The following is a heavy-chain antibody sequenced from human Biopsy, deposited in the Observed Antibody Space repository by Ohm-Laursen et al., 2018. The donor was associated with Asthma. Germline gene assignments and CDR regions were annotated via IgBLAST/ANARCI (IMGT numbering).Heavy chain of an antibody. CDR2: IKHDGTEK. V-gene: IGHV3-7*01. CDR1: GFTFGDYW. CDR3: ARTFHFWSPYHAEHYQL. Sequence: GSLRLSCAASGFTFGDYWMSWVRQVPGKGLEWVANIKHDGTEKNHVDSLKGRFTISRDNAKNSLYLQMNSFRAEDTAVYYCARTFHFWSPYHAEHYQLWGQGTLVTVPS. D-gene: IGHD3-3*02. J-gene: IGHJ1*01.